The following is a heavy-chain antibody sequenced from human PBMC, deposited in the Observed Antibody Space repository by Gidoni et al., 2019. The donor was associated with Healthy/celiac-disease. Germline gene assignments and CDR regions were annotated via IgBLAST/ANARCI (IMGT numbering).Heavy chain of an antibody. D-gene: IGHD1-26*01. Sequence: LTISRDNSKNTLYLQMNSLRAEDTAVYYCARVESYTHDYWGQGTLVTVSS. CDR3: ARVESYTHDY. V-gene: IGHV3-30*01. J-gene: IGHJ4*02.